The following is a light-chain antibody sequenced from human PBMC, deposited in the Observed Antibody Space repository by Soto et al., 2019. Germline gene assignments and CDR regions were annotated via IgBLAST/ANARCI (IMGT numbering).Light chain of an antibody. CDR2: VAS. CDR3: QQYGDSPALT. CDR1: QSVSSSY. V-gene: IGKV3-20*01. J-gene: IGKJ4*01. Sequence: EIVLTQSPGTLSLSPGERATLSCRASQSVSSSYLAWYQQKPGQAPRLLIYVASSMATGIPDRFSGSGSGTDFTLTISRLEPEDFAVYYCQQYGDSPALTFDGGTKVEIK.